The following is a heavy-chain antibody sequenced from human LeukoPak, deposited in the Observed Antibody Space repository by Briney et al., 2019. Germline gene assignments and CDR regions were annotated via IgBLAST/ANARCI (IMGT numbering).Heavy chain of an antibody. V-gene: IGHV3-23*01. Sequence: EAGGSLRLSCAASGFTFSSYAMSWVRQAPGKGLEWVSAISGSGGSTYYADSVKGRFTISRDNSKNTLYLQMNSLRAEDTAVYYCAKTPFYYDGRDYWGQGTLVTVSS. J-gene: IGHJ4*02. D-gene: IGHD3-22*01. CDR3: AKTPFYYDGRDY. CDR2: ISGSGGST. CDR1: GFTFSSYA.